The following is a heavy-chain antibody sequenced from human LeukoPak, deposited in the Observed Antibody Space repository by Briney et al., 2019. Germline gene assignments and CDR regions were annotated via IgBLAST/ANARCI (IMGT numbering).Heavy chain of an antibody. CDR2: IRYDGYNK. J-gene: IGHJ5*02. V-gene: IGHV3-30*02. CDR3: FQSNPFDH. CDR1: GFTFSSYG. Sequence: GGSLRLSCAASGFTFSSYGMNWVRQGPGKGLEWVAFIRYDGYNKNYADSVKGRFTISRDNSKNTVYLQMNSLRVEDTAVYYCFQSNPFDHWGQGTLVTVSS. D-gene: IGHD4-11*01.